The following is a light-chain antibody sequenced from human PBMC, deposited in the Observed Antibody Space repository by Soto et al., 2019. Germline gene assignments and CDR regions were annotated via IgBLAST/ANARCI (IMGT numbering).Light chain of an antibody. CDR3: CSYAARRPFTYV. J-gene: IGLJ1*01. V-gene: IGLV2-23*02. CDR2: EVT. Sequence: QSVVTQPASESGSPGQSITISCTGTSGDVGRDELVSWYQQHPGKAPKLIIYEVTRRPSGVSNRFSGSKSGKTASLTISGLQDEDEADYYCCSYAARRPFTYVIGTGTKVTVL. CDR1: SGDVGRDEL.